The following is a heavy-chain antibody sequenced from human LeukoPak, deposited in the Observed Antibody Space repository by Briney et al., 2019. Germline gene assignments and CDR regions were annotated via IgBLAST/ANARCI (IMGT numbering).Heavy chain of an antibody. V-gene: IGHV4-38-2*02. CDR3: ARGYNSGWYAY. CDR2: IYHAGST. Sequence: SETLSLTCTVSGYSISSGYYWGWIRQSPGKGLEWIGSIYHAGSTFHNPSLKSRVTISVDTSKNQFSLKVNSVTAADTAVYHCARGYNSGWYAYWGQGTLVTVSS. J-gene: IGHJ4*02. CDR1: GYSISSGYY. D-gene: IGHD6-19*01.